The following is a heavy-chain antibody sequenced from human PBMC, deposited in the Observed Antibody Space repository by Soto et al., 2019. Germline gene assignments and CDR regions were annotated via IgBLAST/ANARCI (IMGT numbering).Heavy chain of an antibody. CDR2: ISGSGGST. CDR1: GFTFSSYA. Sequence: PGGSLRLSCAASGFTFSSYAMSWVRQAPGKGLEWVSAISGSGGSTYYADSVKGRFTISRDNSKNTLYLQMNSLRAEDTAVYYCAKDTPDITMVRGVDLDYWGQGTLVTVSS. CDR3: AKDTPDITMVRGVDLDY. J-gene: IGHJ4*02. D-gene: IGHD3-10*01. V-gene: IGHV3-23*01.